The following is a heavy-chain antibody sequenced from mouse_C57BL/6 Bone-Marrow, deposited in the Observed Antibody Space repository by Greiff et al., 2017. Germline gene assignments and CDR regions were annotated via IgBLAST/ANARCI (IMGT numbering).Heavy chain of an antibody. D-gene: IGHD2-3*01. CDR1: GYTFTNYW. CDR2: NYPGGGYT. Sequence: QVQLQQSGAELVRPGTSVKMSCKASGYTFTNYWIGWAKQRPGHGLEWIGDNYPGGGYTNYNEKFKGKATLTADKSSSTAYMQFSSLTSEDSAIYYCARGDFYDGYLDYWGQGTTLTVSS. CDR3: ARGDFYDGYLDY. J-gene: IGHJ2*01. V-gene: IGHV1-63*01.